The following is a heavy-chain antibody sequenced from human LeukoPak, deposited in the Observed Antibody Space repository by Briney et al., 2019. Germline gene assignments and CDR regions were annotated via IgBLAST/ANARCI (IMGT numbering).Heavy chain of an antibody. CDR1: GFTFSSYA. D-gene: IGHD5-18*01. V-gene: IGHV3-23*01. CDR2: ISGSDGST. CDR3: AKTPDVDTAYFDH. J-gene: IGHJ4*02. Sequence: PGGSLRLSCAASGFTFSSYAMSWVRQAPGKGLDWVSGISGSDGSTYYADSVKGRFTISRDNSKNTLYLQINSLRAEDTAVYYCAKTPDVDTAYFDHWGQGTLVTVSS.